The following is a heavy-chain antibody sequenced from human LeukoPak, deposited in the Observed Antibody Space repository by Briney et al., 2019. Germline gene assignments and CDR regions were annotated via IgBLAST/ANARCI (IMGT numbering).Heavy chain of an antibody. CDR1: GFTFSSYE. V-gene: IGHV3-48*03. J-gene: IGHJ5*02. D-gene: IGHD6-13*01. Sequence: GGSLRLSCAASGFTFSSYEMNWVRQAPGKGLEWVSYISSSGSTIYYADSVKGRFTISRDNAKNSLYLQMNSLRAEDTAVYYCARELLGIAAAGNWFDPWGQGTLVTVSS. CDR2: ISSSGSTI. CDR3: ARELLGIAAAGNWFDP.